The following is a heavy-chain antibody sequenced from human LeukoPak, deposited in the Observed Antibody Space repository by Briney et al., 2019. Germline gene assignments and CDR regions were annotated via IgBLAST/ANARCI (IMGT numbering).Heavy chain of an antibody. J-gene: IGHJ4*02. D-gene: IGHD3-22*01. CDR3: AREKPFYDSSGYYYPIAFDY. CDR1: GFTFDDYG. V-gene: IGHV3-20*04. Sequence: PGGSLRLSCAASGFTFDDYGLSWVRPAPGKGLEWVSGINWNGGSTGYADSVKGRFTISRDNAKNSLYLQMNSLRAEDTALYYCAREKPFYDSSGYYYPIAFDYWGQGTLVTVSS. CDR2: INWNGGST.